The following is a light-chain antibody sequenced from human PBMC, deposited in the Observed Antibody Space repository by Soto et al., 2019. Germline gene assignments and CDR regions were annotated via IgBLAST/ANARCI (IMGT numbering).Light chain of an antibody. CDR2: GSS. Sequence: EIVLTQNPATLSVSPGERATLSCRATETVSTNLAWFQRKAGQPPRLLIYGSSTRATGVPDRFSGSGSGTEFALIISSLQSEDVAVYYCQQYSNWPPAITFGQGTRLEIK. CDR1: ETVSTN. CDR3: QQYSNWPPAIT. V-gene: IGKV3-15*01. J-gene: IGKJ5*01.